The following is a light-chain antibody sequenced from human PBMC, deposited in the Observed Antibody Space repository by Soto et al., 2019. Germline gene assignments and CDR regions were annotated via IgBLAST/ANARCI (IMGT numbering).Light chain of an antibody. CDR3: QQYIRYPWT. CDR2: GAS. V-gene: IGKV1-16*02. CDR1: QGISTY. Sequence: DIQMTQSPSSLSASVGDRVTITCRASQGISTYLAWFQQRPGKAPKALIYGASNLLSGVTSNFSGSGSGTDFTLTISSXQPEDFATYYCQQYIRYPWTFGQGTKVDIK. J-gene: IGKJ1*01.